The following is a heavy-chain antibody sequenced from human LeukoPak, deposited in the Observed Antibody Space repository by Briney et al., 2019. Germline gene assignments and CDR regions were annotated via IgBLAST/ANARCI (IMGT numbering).Heavy chain of an antibody. CDR2: INPNSGGT. CDR3: ARVGKQQAYYFDY. V-gene: IGHV1-2*02. Sequence: ASVKVSCKASGYTFTGYYMHWVRQAPGQGLEWMGWINPNSGGTNYAQKFQGRVTITRDTSISTAYMELSRLRSDDTAVYYCARVGKQQAYYFDYWGQGTLVTVSS. CDR1: GYTFTGYY. D-gene: IGHD6-13*01. J-gene: IGHJ4*02.